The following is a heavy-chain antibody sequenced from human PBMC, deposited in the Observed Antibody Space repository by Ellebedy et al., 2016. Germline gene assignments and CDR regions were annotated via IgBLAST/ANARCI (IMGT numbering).Heavy chain of an antibody. CDR3: ARDPPGDSGLDY. CDR2: IDGKSGIT. V-gene: IGHV1-2*02. D-gene: IGHD5-12*01. J-gene: IGHJ4*02. Sequence: ASVKVSXXASGYTFTDYHLHWVRQAPGQGLEWVGWIDGKSGITNYAQTLQGRVTMTRDTSISTAYLDLSSLRSDDTAIYFCARDPPGDSGLDYWGQGTLVTVSS. CDR1: GYTFTDYH.